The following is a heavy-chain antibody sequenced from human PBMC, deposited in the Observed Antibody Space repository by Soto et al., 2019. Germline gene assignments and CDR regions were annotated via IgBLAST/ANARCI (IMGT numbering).Heavy chain of an antibody. CDR1: GGSVSNGGYY. CDR2: IHYSGST. Sequence: QVHLQESGPGLVKPSQTLSLTCTVSGGSVSNGGYYWSWIRQHPGKGLEWIGYIHYSGSTYYSPSLKSRIAISVDTSKDRFSLELTSVTAADTAVYYCARLRGSGSYSAYYFDSWGQGAVVTVSS. J-gene: IGHJ4*02. CDR3: ARLRGSGSYSAYYFDS. D-gene: IGHD3-10*01. V-gene: IGHV4-31*03.